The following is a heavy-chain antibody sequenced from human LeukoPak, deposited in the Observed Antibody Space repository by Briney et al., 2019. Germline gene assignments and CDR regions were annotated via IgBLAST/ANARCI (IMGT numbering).Heavy chain of an antibody. J-gene: IGHJ5*02. CDR3: ARELHESTVRARYWFDP. CDR2: IYYTGCT. Sequence: SETLSLTCTVSGGSISSSSYYWGWIRQPPGKGLEWIVSIYYTGCTYYNPSLKRRLTIAVDTSKNQFFLKLSSMTAADTAVYYCARELHESTVRARYWFDPWGQGTLVTVSS. D-gene: IGHD3-10*01. V-gene: IGHV4-39*07. CDR1: GGSISSSSYY.